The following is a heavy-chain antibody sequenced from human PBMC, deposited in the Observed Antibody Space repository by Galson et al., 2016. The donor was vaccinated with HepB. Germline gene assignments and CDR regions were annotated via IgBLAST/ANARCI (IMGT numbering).Heavy chain of an antibody. V-gene: IGHV1-46*03. D-gene: IGHD4-17*01. Sequence: SVKVSCKASGYSFIHYYIHWVRQAPGRGLQWVGTVNPRGGSTVYAQNFQGGVTMTTDTSSSTVYMELSSLRSEDTAVYYCARGGYYGDSIYNFLMGVWGTGTAVHVSS. CDR2: VNPRGGST. CDR3: ARGGYYGDSIYNFLMGV. CDR1: GYSFIHYY. J-gene: IGHJ6*03.